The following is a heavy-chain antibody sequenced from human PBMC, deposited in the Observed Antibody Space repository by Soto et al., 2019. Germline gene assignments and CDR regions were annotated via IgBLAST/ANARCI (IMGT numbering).Heavy chain of an antibody. CDR2: LFPVVSDS. D-gene: IGHD5-12*01. J-gene: IGHJ4*02. Sequence: GESLKLYCKISGYNFTNYWIDWVREMPGKGVEWVGNLFPVVSDSRYSQSFQGQVTISADKSISTAYLQWSSLKASDTAMYDCARHGDSDYDGVFDHWGQGTLVTVSS. CDR1: GYNFTNYW. CDR3: ARHGDSDYDGVFDH. V-gene: IGHV5-51*01.